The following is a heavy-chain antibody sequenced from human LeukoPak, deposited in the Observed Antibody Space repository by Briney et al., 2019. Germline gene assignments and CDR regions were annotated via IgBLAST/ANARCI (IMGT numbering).Heavy chain of an antibody. V-gene: IGHV3-23*01. CDR1: GFTLSSYA. CDR3: AKEGYSRGYYSYYYMDV. Sequence: GGSLRLSCAASGFTLSSYAMSWVRQGPGKGLEWVSAISVSGNTYHADSVKGRFTISRDNSKNTLYVQMNSLRAEDTAVYYCAKEGYSRGYYSYYYMDVWGKGTTVTVSS. CDR2: ISVSGNT. J-gene: IGHJ6*03. D-gene: IGHD6-13*01.